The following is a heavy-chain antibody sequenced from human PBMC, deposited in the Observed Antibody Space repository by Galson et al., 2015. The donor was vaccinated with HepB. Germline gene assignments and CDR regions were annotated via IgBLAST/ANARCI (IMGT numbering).Heavy chain of an antibody. CDR1: PYTFTNYY. CDR2: INPSSGRT. V-gene: IGHV1-2*02. J-gene: IGHJ5*01. CDR3: ARAVVPAAPSDS. D-gene: IGHD2-2*01. Sequence: SVKVSCKASPYTFTNYYIHWVRQAPGQGLQWVGWINPSSGRTNYAQSLQDRVAMTRDTSIKTVYMELSSLKFDDSAIYFCARAVVPAAPSDSWGQGTLVTVSS.